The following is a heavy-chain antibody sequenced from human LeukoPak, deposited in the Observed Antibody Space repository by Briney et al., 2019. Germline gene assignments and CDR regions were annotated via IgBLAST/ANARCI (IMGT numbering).Heavy chain of an antibody. CDR2: INHSGST. Sequence: SETLSLTCAVYGGSFSGYYWSWIRQPPGKGLEWIGEINHSGSTNYNPSLKSRVTISVDTSKNQFSLKLSSVTAADTAVYYCASSGSYYVGYFDYWGQGTLVTVSS. CDR3: ASSGSYYVGYFDY. D-gene: IGHD1-26*01. CDR1: GGSFSGYY. V-gene: IGHV4-34*01. J-gene: IGHJ4*02.